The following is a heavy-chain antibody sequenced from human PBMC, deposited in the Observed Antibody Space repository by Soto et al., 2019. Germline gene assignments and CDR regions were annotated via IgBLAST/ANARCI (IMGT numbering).Heavy chain of an antibody. J-gene: IGHJ4*02. CDR2: IYYSGST. CDR1: GGSISSYY. V-gene: IGHV4-59*01. Sequence: SETLSLTCTVSGGSISSYYWSWIRQPPGKGLEWIGYIYYSGSTNYNPSLKSRVTISVDTSKNQFSLKLSSVTAADTAVYYCAKNARTRAAAGNHDFDYWGQGTLVTVSS. CDR3: AKNARTRAAAGNHDFDY. D-gene: IGHD6-13*01.